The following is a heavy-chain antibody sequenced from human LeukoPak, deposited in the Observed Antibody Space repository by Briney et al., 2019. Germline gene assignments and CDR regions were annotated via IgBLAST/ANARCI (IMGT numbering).Heavy chain of an antibody. CDR3: ARDREGSHWFDP. D-gene: IGHD3-10*01. CDR2: INPHSGGT. J-gene: IGHJ5*02. Sequence: ASVKVSCKASGYTFTSYDINWVRQATGQGLEWMGWINPHSGGTNSAQKFQGRVTMTGDTSISTAYMELRRLTSDDTAVYYCARDREGSHWFDPWGQGTLVTVSS. V-gene: IGHV1-2*02. CDR1: GYTFTSYD.